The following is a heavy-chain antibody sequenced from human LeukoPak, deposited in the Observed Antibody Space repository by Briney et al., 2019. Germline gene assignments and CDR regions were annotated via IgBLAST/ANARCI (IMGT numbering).Heavy chain of an antibody. Sequence: GGTLRLSCAASGFTFSSYGMSWVRQAPGKGLEWVSAISGSGGSTYYADSVKGRFTISRDNSKNTLYLQMNSLRAEDTAVYYCAKDPRGIQLWVFDYWGQGTLVTVSS. CDR1: GFTFSSYG. CDR3: AKDPRGIQLWVFDY. D-gene: IGHD5-18*01. J-gene: IGHJ4*02. V-gene: IGHV3-23*01. CDR2: ISGSGGST.